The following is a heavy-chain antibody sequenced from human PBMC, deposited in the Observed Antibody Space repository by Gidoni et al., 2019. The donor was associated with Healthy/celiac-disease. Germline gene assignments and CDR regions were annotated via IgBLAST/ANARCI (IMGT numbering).Heavy chain of an antibody. CDR1: GFTFSSYG. CDR2: ISYDGSNK. CDR3: AKDPNYYGSGPAFDI. D-gene: IGHD3-10*01. V-gene: IGHV3-30*18. J-gene: IGHJ3*02. Sequence: QVQLVESGGGVVQPGRSLRLSCAASGFTFSSYGMHWVRQAPGKGLEWVAVISYDGSNKYYADSVKGRFTISRDNSKNTLYLQMNSLRAEDTAVYYCAKDPNYYGSGPAFDIWGQGTMVTVSS.